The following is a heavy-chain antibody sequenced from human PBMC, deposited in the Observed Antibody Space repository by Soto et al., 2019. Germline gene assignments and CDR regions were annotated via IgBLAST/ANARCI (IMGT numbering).Heavy chain of an antibody. CDR1: GFTFSSYG. CDR2: ISYDGSNK. J-gene: IGHJ4*02. V-gene: IGHV3-30*18. D-gene: IGHD2-15*01. CDR3: AKLIAPGGCSGGSCYSLFDY. Sequence: PGGSLRLSCAASGFTFSSYGMHWVRQAPGKGLEWVAVISYDGSNKYYADSVKGRFTISRDNSKNTLYLQMNSLRAEDTAVYYCAKLIAPGGCSGGSCYSLFDYWGQGTLVTVSS.